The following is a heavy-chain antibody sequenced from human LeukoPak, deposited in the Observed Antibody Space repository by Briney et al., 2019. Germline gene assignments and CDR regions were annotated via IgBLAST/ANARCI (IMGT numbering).Heavy chain of an antibody. CDR1: GGSISSYY. CDR2: IYTSGST. D-gene: IGHD3-10*01. V-gene: IGHV4-4*07. Sequence: SETLSPTCTVSGGSISSYYWSWIRQPAGKGLEWIGRIYTSGSTNYNPSLKSRATMSVDTSKNQFSLKLSSVTAADTAVYYCARDLWDLRFGERTNWYFDLWGRGTLVTVSS. CDR3: ARDLWDLRFGERTNWYFDL. J-gene: IGHJ2*01.